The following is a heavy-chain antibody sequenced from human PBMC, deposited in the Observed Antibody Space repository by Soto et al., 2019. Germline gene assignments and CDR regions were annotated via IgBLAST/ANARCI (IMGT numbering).Heavy chain of an antibody. D-gene: IGHD6-19*01. CDR2: ISSSGTTI. CDR1: GFTFSSYE. J-gene: IGHJ4*02. V-gene: IGHV3-48*03. CDR3: ASAGGRAVAGSK. Sequence: EVQLVESGGGLVQPGGSLRLSCAASGFTFSSYEMNWVRQAPGKGLEWVSYISSSGTTIYYADSVNGRFTISRDNAKNSLYLQMNSLRAEDTAVYYCASAGGRAVAGSKWGQGNLVTVSS.